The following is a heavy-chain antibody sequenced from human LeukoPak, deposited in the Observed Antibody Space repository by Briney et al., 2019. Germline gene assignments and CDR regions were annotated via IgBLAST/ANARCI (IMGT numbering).Heavy chain of an antibody. V-gene: IGHV3-53*05. CDR3: ARANSSDAFDI. CDR1: GFTVSDNY. D-gene: IGHD5-18*01. J-gene: IGHJ3*02. Sequence: TGGSLRLSCAASGFTVSDNYITWVRQAPGKGLEWVSIIYSAGSTFHADSVKGRFAISRDNSKNTVFLQMSSLRIEDTAVYYCARANSSDAFDIWGQGTTVTVSS. CDR2: IYSAGST.